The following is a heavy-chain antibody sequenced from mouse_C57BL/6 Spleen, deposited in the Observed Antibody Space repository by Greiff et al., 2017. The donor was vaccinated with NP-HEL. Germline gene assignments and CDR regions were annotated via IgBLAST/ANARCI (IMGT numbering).Heavy chain of an antibody. Sequence: EVQLLESGGGLVKPGGSLKLSCAASGFTFSSYALSWVRQTPEKRLEWVATINYGGSYTYYPDNLKGRFTISRDNAKNNLYLQMSHLKSEDTAVYYCARDLGYDYDVGAMDYWGQGTSVTVSS. CDR3: ARDLGYDYDVGAMDY. CDR2: INYGGSYT. V-gene: IGHV5-4*01. CDR1: GFTFSSYA. J-gene: IGHJ4*01. D-gene: IGHD2-4*01.